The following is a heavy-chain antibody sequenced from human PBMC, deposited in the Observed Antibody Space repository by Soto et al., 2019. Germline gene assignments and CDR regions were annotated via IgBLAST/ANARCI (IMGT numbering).Heavy chain of an antibody. J-gene: IGHJ5*02. CDR3: ARRIPNWFDP. CDR1: GASISSYY. V-gene: IGHV4-59*08. CDR2: IYNSGST. D-gene: IGHD2-21*01. Sequence: SETLSLTCTVSGASISSYYWSWIRQPPGKGLEWIGYIYNSGSTNYNPSLKSRVTISVDTSKNQFSLKLSSVTAADTAVYYCARRIPNWFDPWGQGTLVTVSS.